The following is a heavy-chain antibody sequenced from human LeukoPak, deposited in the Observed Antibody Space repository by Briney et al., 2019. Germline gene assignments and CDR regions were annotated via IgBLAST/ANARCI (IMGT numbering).Heavy chain of an antibody. CDR2: ISAYNGNT. CDR3: ARDKRQWLAPMRSVDP. D-gene: IGHD6-19*01. V-gene: IGHV1-18*01. J-gene: IGHJ5*02. CDR1: GYTFTSYG. Sequence: ASVKVSCKASGYTFTSYGISWVRQAPGQGLEWMGWISAYNGNTNYAQKLQGRVTMTTDTSTSTAYMEPRSLRSDDTAVYYCARDKRQWLAPMRSVDPWGQGTLVTVSS.